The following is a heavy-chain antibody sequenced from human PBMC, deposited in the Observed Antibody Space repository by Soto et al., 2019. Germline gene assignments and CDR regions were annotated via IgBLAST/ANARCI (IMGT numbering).Heavy chain of an antibody. CDR1: GFTFSSYA. CDR3: AKEQWLVAFYYYYGMDV. D-gene: IGHD6-19*01. Sequence: GGSLRLSCAASGFTFSSYAMSWVRQAPGKGLEWVSAISGSGGSTYYADSVKGRFTISRDNSKNTLYLQMNSLRAEDTAVYYCAKEQWLVAFYYYYGMDVWGQGTTVTVSS. CDR2: ISGSGGST. V-gene: IGHV3-23*01. J-gene: IGHJ6*02.